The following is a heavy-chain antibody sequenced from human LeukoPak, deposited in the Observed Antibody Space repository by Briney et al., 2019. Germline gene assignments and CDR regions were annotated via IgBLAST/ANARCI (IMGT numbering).Heavy chain of an antibody. D-gene: IGHD3-10*01. Sequence: SETLSLTCIVSGGSISTSNYYWGWIRQPPGKGLEWIGSIYYSGSIYYNPSLKSRVTISLDTSKDQFSLKLSSVTAADTAVYYCARHGAAGMYYYYAMDVWGQGTTVTVSS. V-gene: IGHV4-39*01. CDR2: IYYSGSI. CDR1: GGSISTSNYY. CDR3: ARHGAAGMYYYYAMDV. J-gene: IGHJ6*02.